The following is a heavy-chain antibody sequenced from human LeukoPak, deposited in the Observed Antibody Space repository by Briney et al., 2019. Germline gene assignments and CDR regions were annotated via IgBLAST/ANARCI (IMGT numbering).Heavy chain of an antibody. CDR1: EFTFSSNW. CDR2: IKQDGSEK. V-gene: IGHV3-7*01. J-gene: IGHJ4*02. D-gene: IGHD3-9*01. CDR3: GRDDWGPADY. Sequence: GGSLRLSCAASEFTFSSNWMSWVRQAPGKGLEWVANIKQDGSEKYYVDSVKSRFTISRDNAKNSLYLQMNSLRAEDTAVYYCGRDDWGPADYWGQGTLVTVSS.